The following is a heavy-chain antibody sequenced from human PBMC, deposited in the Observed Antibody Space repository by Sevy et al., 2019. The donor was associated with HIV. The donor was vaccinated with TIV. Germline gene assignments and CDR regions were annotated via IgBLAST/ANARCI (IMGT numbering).Heavy chain of an antibody. CDR1: GYTFSKYS. CDR2: LTFGCGEI. V-gene: IGHV3-23*01. Sequence: GGSLRLSCAASGYTFSKYSMSWVRQPPGKGLEWVSTLTFGCGEINYADSVKGRFTISRDNSKSSVYLQMNNLRPEDTGVYYCAREGCTKPHDYWRQGTLVTVSS. D-gene: IGHD2-8*01. J-gene: IGHJ4*02. CDR3: AREGCTKPHDY.